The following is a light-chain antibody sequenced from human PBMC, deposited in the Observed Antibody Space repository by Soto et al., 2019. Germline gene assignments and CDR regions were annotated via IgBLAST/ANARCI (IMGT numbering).Light chain of an antibody. CDR2: DVT. V-gene: IGLV2-14*01. J-gene: IGLJ2*01. CDR1: SSDVGGYNY. Sequence: QPVLTQPASVSGSPGQSITISCTGTSSDVGGYNYVSWYQQHPGKAPKLMIYDVTNRPSGVSNRFSGSKSGNTASLTISGLQAEDEADYYCTSYTISSPHVIFGGGTKLTVL. CDR3: TSYTISSPHVI.